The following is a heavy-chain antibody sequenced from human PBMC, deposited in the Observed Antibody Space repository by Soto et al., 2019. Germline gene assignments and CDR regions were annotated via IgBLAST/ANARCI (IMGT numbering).Heavy chain of an antibody. CDR3: AKDFSPYCSGGSCSTHY. Sequence: EVQLLESGGGLVQPGGSLRLSCAASGFTFSSYAMSWVRQAPGKGLEWVSAIRGSGGSTYYADSVKGRFTISRDNSKNTLYLQMNSLRAEDTAVYYCAKDFSPYCSGGSCSTHYWGQGTLVTVSS. J-gene: IGHJ4*02. CDR2: IRGSGGST. V-gene: IGHV3-23*01. D-gene: IGHD2-15*01. CDR1: GFTFSSYA.